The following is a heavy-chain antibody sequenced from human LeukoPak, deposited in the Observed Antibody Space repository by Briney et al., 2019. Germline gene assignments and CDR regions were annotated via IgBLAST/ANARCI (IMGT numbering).Heavy chain of an antibody. Sequence: GGSLRLSCAASGFTFSGYAMSWVRQAPGKGLEWVSAISGSGGSTYYADSVKGRFTISRDNSKNTLYLQMNSLRAEDTAVYYCAKDPGIATVVDNWGQGTLVTVSS. J-gene: IGHJ4*02. CDR1: GFTFSGYA. CDR3: AKDPGIATVVDN. D-gene: IGHD6-13*01. V-gene: IGHV3-23*01. CDR2: ISGSGGST.